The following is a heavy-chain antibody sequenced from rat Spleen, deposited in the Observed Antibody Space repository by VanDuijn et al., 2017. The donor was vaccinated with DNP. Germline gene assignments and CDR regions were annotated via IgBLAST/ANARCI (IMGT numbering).Heavy chain of an antibody. Sequence: EVQLVESGGGLVQPGRSLKLSCAASGVTFSDYNMAWVRQAPKKGLEWVASIIYDGTRTYYRDSVKGRFTISRDDEKSTLYLRMDSLRSEDTATYYCATHNIGTTSYAMDAWGQGTSVTVSS. CDR1: GVTFSDYN. J-gene: IGHJ4*01. V-gene: IGHV5S10*01. CDR2: IIYDGTRT. CDR3: ATHNIGTTSYAMDA. D-gene: IGHD1-5*01.